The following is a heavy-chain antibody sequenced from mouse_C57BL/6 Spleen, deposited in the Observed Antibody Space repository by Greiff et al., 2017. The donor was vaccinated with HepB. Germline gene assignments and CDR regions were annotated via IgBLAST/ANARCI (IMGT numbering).Heavy chain of an antibody. J-gene: IGHJ2*01. CDR1: GYTFTDYE. V-gene: IGHV1-15*01. Sequence: QVQLQQSGAELVRPGASVTLSCKASGYTFTDYEMHWVKQTPVHGLEWIGAIDPETGGTAYNQKFKGKAILTADKSSSTDYMELRSLTSEDSAVYYCTRSGSSFLYYFDYWGQGTTLTVSS. D-gene: IGHD1-1*01. CDR2: IDPETGGT. CDR3: TRSGSSFLYYFDY.